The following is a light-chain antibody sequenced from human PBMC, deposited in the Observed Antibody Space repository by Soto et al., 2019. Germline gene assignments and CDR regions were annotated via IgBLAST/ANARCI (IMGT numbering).Light chain of an antibody. CDR2: WAS. CDR3: QKYYSTPQT. J-gene: IGKJ5*01. V-gene: IGKV4-1*01. CDR1: QSVLYSSNNKNY. Sequence: DIVMTQSPDSLAVSLCERATINCKSSQSVLYSSNNKNYLAWYQQKPGQPPKLLIYWASTRESGVPDRLSGSGSGTDFTLTISSLQAEDVAVYYCQKYYSTPQTFGQGTRLEIK.